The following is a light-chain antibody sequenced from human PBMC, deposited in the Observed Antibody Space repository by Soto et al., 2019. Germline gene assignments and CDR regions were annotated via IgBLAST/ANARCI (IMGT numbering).Light chain of an antibody. CDR1: SSDVGGYNY. Sequence: QSSLSEPASVSWSPGHSITISCTGTSSDVGGYNYVSWYQQHPGKAPKLMIYEVSNRPSGVSNRFSGSKSGNTASLTISGLQAEEEADSYCSSYTSSSTIVFGTGTKVTVL. CDR2: EVS. CDR3: SSYTSSSTIV. J-gene: IGLJ1*01. V-gene: IGLV2-14*01.